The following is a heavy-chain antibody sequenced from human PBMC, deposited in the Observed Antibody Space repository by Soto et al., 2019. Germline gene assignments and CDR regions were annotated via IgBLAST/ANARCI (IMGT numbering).Heavy chain of an antibody. V-gene: IGHV3-30*18. D-gene: IGHD4-17*01. CDR2: ISYDGSNK. CDR3: AKDRNPPRGDYEGLDYYYGMDV. Sequence: QVQLVESGGGVVQPGRSLRLSCAASGFTFSSYGMHWVRQAPGKGLEWVAVISYDGSNKYYADSVKGRFTISRDNSKNTLFLQMNSLRAEDTAVYFCAKDRNPPRGDYEGLDYYYGMDVWGQGTTVTVSS. J-gene: IGHJ6*02. CDR1: GFTFSSYG.